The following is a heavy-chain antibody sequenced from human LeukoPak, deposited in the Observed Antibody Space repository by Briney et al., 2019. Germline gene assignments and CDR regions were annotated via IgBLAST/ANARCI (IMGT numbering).Heavy chain of an antibody. Sequence: GGSLRLSCAASGFTFSSYAMSWVRQAPGKGLEWVAVIWYDGSTKYYADSAKGRFTISRDNSNNTLCLQMNSLRAEDTAVYYCARDWVYFDSWGQGTLVTVSS. CDR2: IWYDGSTK. CDR1: GFTFSSYA. CDR3: ARDWVYFDS. V-gene: IGHV3-33*08. J-gene: IGHJ4*02. D-gene: IGHD2-8*01.